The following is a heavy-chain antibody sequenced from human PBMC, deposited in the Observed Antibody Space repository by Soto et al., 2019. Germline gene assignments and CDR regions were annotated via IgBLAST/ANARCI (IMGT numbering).Heavy chain of an antibody. Sequence: PSETLSLTCTVSGGSISSSSYYWGWIRQPPGKGLEWIGSIYYSGSTYYNPSLKSRVTISVDTSKNQFSLKLSSVTAADTAVYKCARQAHYDSSGYSSEYGMDVWGQGTTVTVSS. CDR3: ARQAHYDSSGYSSEYGMDV. V-gene: IGHV4-39*01. CDR2: IYYSGST. J-gene: IGHJ6*02. CDR1: GGSISSSSYY. D-gene: IGHD3-22*01.